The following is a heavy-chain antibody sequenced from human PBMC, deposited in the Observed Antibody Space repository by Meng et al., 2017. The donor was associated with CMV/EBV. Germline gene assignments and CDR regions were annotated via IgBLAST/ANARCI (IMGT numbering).Heavy chain of an antibody. D-gene: IGHD2-2*02. J-gene: IGHJ5*02. CDR2: IYTSGST. V-gene: IGHV4-4*07. CDR3: AREIVVVPAAIDNWFDP. Sequence: VQLQESVPGMVKPSESLPLTCTVSVGSISSSYWSWIRQPAGKGLEWIGRIYTSGSTNYNPSLKSRVTMSVDTSKNQFSLKLSSVTAADTAVYYCAREIVVVPAAIDNWFDPWGQGTLVTVSS. CDR1: VGSISSSY.